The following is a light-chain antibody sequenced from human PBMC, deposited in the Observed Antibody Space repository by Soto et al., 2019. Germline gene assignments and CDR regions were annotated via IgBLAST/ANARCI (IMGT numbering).Light chain of an antibody. CDR3: QQYNRYSIT. CDR2: KAS. CDR1: QSISSW. J-gene: IGKJ2*01. Sequence: DIQMTQSPSTLSASVGDRVTITCRASQSISSWLAWYQQKPGKAPKLLIYKASSLESGVPSRFSGSGSGTQFTLTTSRLQPDDFTTYYCQQYNRYSITFGQGTKLEIK. V-gene: IGKV1-5*03.